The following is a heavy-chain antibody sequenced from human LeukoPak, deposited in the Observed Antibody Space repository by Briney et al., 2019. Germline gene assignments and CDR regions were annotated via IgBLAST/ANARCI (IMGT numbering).Heavy chain of an antibody. CDR3: ARDNIGMVRGVSL. CDR2: ISSSSSYI. CDR1: GFTFSSYS. Sequence: PGGSLRLSCAASGFTFSSYSMNWVRQAPGKGLEWVSSISSSSSYIYYADSVKGRFTISRDNAKNSLYLQMNSLRAEDTAVYYCARDNIGMVRGVSLWGQGTMVTVSS. J-gene: IGHJ3*01. V-gene: IGHV3-21*01. D-gene: IGHD3-10*01.